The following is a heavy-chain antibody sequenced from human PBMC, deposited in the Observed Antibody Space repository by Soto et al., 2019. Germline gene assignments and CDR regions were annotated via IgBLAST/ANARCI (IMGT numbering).Heavy chain of an antibody. J-gene: IGHJ6*02. V-gene: IGHV3-9*01. CDR2: INWNSGSI. CDR3: ATGIEARSFSFGGRYGMDV. CDR1: GFTFDDYA. D-gene: IGHD6-6*01. Sequence: GGSLRLSCAASGFTFDDYAMHWVRQVPGKGLEWVSGINWNSGSIGYGDSVKGRFAISRDNAKNSLHLQMNSLGSEDTAVYYCATGIEARSFSFGGRYGMDVWGQGSTVTVSS.